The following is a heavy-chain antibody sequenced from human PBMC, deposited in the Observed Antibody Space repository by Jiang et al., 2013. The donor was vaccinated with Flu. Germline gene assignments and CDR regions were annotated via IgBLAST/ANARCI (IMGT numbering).Heavy chain of an antibody. Sequence: QLVESGGGLVQPGGSLRLSCAASGFAFSSYDMHWVRQVPGKGLEWVSAIGAADDPYYAGSVKGRFTISRENAKNSLYLQMNSLRAGDTAVYYCVRRTTDDAFDIWGQGTMVTVSS. CDR2: IGAADDP. CDR3: VRRTTDDAFDI. J-gene: IGHJ3*02. V-gene: IGHV3-13*05. CDR1: GFAFSSYD. D-gene: IGHD4-17*01.